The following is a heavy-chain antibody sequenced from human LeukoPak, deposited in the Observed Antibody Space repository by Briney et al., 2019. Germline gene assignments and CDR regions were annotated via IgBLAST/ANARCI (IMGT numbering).Heavy chain of an antibody. CDR2: ISGSGGST. CDR3: ATLPVVEAAMWPFDY. D-gene: IGHD2-15*01. Sequence: GGSLRLPCAASGFTFSSYAMSWVRQAPGKGLEWVSAISGSGGSTYYADSVKGRFTISRDNSKDTLYLQMNSLRAEDTAVYYCATLPVVEAAMWPFDYWGQGTLVTVSS. J-gene: IGHJ4*02. CDR1: GFTFSSYA. V-gene: IGHV3-23*01.